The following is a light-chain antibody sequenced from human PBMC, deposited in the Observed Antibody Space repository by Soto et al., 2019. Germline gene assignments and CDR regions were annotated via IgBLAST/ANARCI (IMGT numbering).Light chain of an antibody. CDR3: QQRSNWPIT. V-gene: IGKV3-11*01. Sequence: EIVLTQSPATLSVSPGERATLSCRASQSISSNLAWYQQKPGQVPRLLIYDASTRAAGIPTGFSGSGSGTDFTLTISSLEPEDFAVYYCQQRSNWPITFGQGTRLEIK. J-gene: IGKJ5*01. CDR1: QSISSN. CDR2: DAS.